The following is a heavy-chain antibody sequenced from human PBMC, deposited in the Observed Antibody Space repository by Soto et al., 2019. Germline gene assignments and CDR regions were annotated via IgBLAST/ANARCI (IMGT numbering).Heavy chain of an antibody. Sequence: SETVSLTCTVSGGSISCSYWSWIRQTPGKVLEWVGYIHYSGSTNYNPSLKSRVTMSVESAKNQFSLPLSSVTAADTAVYFCTKYRRTDAEGYSFDYWGQGALVTVSS. CDR3: TKYRRTDAEGYSFDY. CDR2: IHYSGST. J-gene: IGHJ4*02. V-gene: IGHV4-59*01. D-gene: IGHD2-15*01. CDR1: GGSISCSY.